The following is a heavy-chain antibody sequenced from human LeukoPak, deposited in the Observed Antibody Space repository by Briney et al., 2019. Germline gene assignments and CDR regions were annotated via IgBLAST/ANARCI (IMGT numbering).Heavy chain of an antibody. CDR1: GYTFTGYY. J-gene: IGHJ4*02. CDR3: ASRSGGSPLGY. D-gene: IGHD2-15*01. Sequence: ASVKVSCKASGYTFTGYYIHWVRQAPGQGLEWMGWINPNSGGTNYAQKFQGRVTMSRDTSISTAYMELRSLRSDDTAVYYCASRSGGSPLGYWGQGTLVTVSS. CDR2: INPNSGGT. V-gene: IGHV1-2*02.